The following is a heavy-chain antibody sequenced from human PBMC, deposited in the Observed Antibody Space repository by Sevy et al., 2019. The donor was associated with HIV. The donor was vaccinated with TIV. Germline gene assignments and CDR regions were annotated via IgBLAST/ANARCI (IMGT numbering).Heavy chain of an antibody. J-gene: IGHJ4*01. CDR1: GGTFSSYA. Sequence: ASVKVSCKASGGTFSSYAISWVRQAPGQGLEWMGGIIPIFGTANYAQKFQGRVTITADESTSTAYMELSSLRSEDTAVYYCARDSDIVLVPAASYLGYWGHGTLVTVSS. D-gene: IGHD2-2*01. CDR3: ARDSDIVLVPAASYLGY. CDR2: IIPIFGTA. V-gene: IGHV1-69*13.